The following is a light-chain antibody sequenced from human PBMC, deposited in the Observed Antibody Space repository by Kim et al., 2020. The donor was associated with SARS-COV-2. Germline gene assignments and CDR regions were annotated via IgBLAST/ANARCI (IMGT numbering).Light chain of an antibody. CDR1: SSDVGIFKL. Sequence: SITISCTGTSSDVGIFKLVSWYQHHPGKAPKLIFSEVTKRPSGVSHRFSGSKSDNTASLTISGLQAEDEADYYCCSYAGSRTLVFGGGTQLTVL. J-gene: IGLJ2*01. CDR2: EVT. CDR3: CSYAGSRTLV. V-gene: IGLV2-23*02.